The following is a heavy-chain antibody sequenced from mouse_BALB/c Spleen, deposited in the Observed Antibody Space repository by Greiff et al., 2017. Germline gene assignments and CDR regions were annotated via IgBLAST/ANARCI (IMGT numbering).Heavy chain of an antibody. CDR3: ARGPITTVVDYAMDY. D-gene: IGHD1-1*01. V-gene: IGHV1-69*01. CDR2: IDTSDSYT. Sequence: VQLQQPGAELVMPGASVKMSCKASGYTFTDYWMHWVKQRPGQGLEWIGAIDTSDSYTSYNQKFKGKATLTVDESSSTAYMQLSSLTSEDSAVYYCARGPITTVVDYAMDYWGQGTSVTVSS. CDR1: GYTFTDYW. J-gene: IGHJ4*01.